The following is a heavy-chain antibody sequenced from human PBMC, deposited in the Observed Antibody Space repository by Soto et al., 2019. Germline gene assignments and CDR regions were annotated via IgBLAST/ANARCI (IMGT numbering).Heavy chain of an antibody. V-gene: IGHV1-8*01. D-gene: IGHD2-2*01. CDR2: MNPNSGNT. J-gene: IGHJ2*01. CDR3: ASGGALGYCSSTSCYYGNWYFDL. CDR1: GYTFTSYD. Sequence: QVQLVQSGAEVQKPGASVKVSCKASGYTFTSYDINWVRQATGQGLEWMGWMNPNSGNTGYAQKFQGRVTTTRNTSISTAYMELSSLRSEDTAVYYCASGGALGYCSSTSCYYGNWYFDLWGRGTLVTVSS.